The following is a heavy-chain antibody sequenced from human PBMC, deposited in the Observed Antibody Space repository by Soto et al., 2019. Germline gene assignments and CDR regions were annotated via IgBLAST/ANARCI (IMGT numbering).Heavy chain of an antibody. V-gene: IGHV1-3*01. CDR2: INAGNGNT. Sequence: ASVKVSCKASGCTFTSYAMHWVRQAPGQRLEWMGWINAGNGNTKYSQKFQGRVTITRDTSASTAYMELSSLRSEDTAVYYCARENGYSSSWFPTRRDYYYGMDVWGQGTTVTVSS. CDR1: GCTFTSYA. J-gene: IGHJ6*02. D-gene: IGHD6-13*01. CDR3: ARENGYSSSWFPTRRDYYYGMDV.